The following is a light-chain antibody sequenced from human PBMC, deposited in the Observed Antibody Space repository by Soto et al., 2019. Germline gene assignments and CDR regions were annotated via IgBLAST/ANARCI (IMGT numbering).Light chain of an antibody. CDR3: QQRGET. J-gene: IGKJ1*01. CDR2: DAS. Sequence: EIVLTQSPATLSLSPGERATLSCRASQSFSSYLAWYQQKPGQAPRLLIYDASNRATGIPARFSGSGSGTDFTLTISSLEPEDCAVYYCQQRGETFGQGTKVEIK. V-gene: IGKV3-11*01. CDR1: QSFSSY.